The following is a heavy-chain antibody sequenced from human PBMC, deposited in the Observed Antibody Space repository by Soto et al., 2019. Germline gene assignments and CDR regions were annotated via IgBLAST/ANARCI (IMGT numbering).Heavy chain of an antibody. D-gene: IGHD3-10*01. J-gene: IGHJ6*02. V-gene: IGHV4-31*01. CDR1: GGSISSGGYY. CDR2: IYYSGST. Sequence: QVQLQESGPGLVKPSQTLSLTCTVSGGSISSGGYYWSWIRQHPGKGLEWIGYIYYSGSTYYNPSLKGLITISVDTYKNQFSLKLSSVTAADTAVYYCASYGRRRYYYYGMDVWGQGTTVTVSS. CDR3: ASYGRRRYYYYGMDV.